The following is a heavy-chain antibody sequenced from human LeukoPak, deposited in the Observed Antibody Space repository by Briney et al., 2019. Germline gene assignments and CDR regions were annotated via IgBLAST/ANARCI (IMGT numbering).Heavy chain of an antibody. CDR2: TYYRSQWYN. CDR3: ARGSPRLGWFDP. J-gene: IGHJ5*02. Sequence: SQTLSLTCAISGDSVSSNSAAWNWIRQSPSRGLEWLGRTYYRSQWYNDYEVSVKSRITINPDTSKNQFSLQLNSVTPEDTAVYYCARGSPRLGWFDPWGQGTLVTVSS. V-gene: IGHV6-1*01. D-gene: IGHD3-16*01. CDR1: GDSVSSNSAA.